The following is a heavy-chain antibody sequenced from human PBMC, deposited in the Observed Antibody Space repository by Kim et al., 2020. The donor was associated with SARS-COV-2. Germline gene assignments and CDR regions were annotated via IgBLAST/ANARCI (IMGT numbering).Heavy chain of an antibody. D-gene: IGHD3-22*01. CDR1: GYTFTGYY. J-gene: IGHJ4*02. CDR3: AREYYDSSGYYLYYFDY. CDR2: INPNSGGT. V-gene: IGHV1-2*02. Sequence: ASVKVSCKASGYTFTGYYMHWVRQAPGQGLEWMGWINPNSGGTHYAQKFQGRVTMTRDTPISTAYMELSRLRSDDTAVYYCAREYYDSSGYYLYYFDYWGQGTLVTVSS.